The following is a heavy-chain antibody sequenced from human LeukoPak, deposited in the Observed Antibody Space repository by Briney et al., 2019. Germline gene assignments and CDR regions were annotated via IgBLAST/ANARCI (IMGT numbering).Heavy chain of an antibody. J-gene: IGHJ4*02. CDR1: GFPFKTYP. CDR2: VGDNGGGT. Sequence: PGGSLRLSCAASGFPFKTYPMTWVRQAPGKGLEWISAVGDNGGGTFYADSVKGRFTISKDVSSDTLYRQMDSLTADDTAVYYCMKGGWGSPFDYWGQGTMVTVSS. D-gene: IGHD7-27*01. CDR3: MKGGWGSPFDY. V-gene: IGHV3-23*01.